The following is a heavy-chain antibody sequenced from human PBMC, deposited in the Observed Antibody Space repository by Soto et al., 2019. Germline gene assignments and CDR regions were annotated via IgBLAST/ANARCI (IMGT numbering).Heavy chain of an antibody. Sequence: PGESLKISCKGSGYSFTSYWIGWVRQMPGKGLEWMGIIYPGDSDTRYSPSFQGQVTISADKSISTAYLQWSSLKASDTAMYYCARRSSSGLTLYYYYGMDVWGQGTTVTVSS. CDR1: GYSFTSYW. V-gene: IGHV5-51*01. J-gene: IGHJ6*02. D-gene: IGHD6-19*01. CDR2: IYPGDSDT. CDR3: ARRSSSGLTLYYYYGMDV.